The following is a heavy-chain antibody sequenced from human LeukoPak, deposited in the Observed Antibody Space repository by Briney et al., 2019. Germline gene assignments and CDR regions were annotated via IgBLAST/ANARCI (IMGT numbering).Heavy chain of an antibody. D-gene: IGHD3-10*01. V-gene: IGHV1-2*02. J-gene: IGHJ4*02. CDR1: GYTFTGYY. CDR2: INPNSGGT. Sequence: EASVKVSCKASGYTFTGYYMHWVRQAPGQGLEWMGWINPNSGGTNYAQKFQGRVTMTRDTSISTAYMELSRLRSDDTAVYYCATPLRGFGELLLLTHWGQGTLATVSS. CDR3: ATPLRGFGELLLLTH.